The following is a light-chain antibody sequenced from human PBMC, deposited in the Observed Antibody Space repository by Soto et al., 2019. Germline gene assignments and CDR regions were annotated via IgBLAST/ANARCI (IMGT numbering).Light chain of an antibody. Sequence: SYELTQPPSVSVSPGQTARITCSGDSLPKQNAYWYQQKPGQAPVLVIYKDSERPSGIPERFSGSSSGTIVTLTISGVQAEEEADYYCQSADSSGGYHVIFGGGTKLTVL. CDR2: KDS. CDR1: SLPKQN. J-gene: IGLJ2*01. CDR3: QSADSSGGYHVI. V-gene: IGLV3-25*02.